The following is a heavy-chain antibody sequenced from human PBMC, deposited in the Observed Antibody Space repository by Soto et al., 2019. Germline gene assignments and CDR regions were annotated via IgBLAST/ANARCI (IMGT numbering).Heavy chain of an antibody. Sequence: GGSLRLSCAASGFTFSSYNMNWVRQAPGKGLEWVSHISTRGSTIHYADSVKGRFTISRDNAKNSLDLQMNSLRAEDTATYYCVRAECITCYGFQHWGQGTLVTVSS. J-gene: IGHJ1*01. V-gene: IGHV3-48*01. CDR2: ISTRGSTI. D-gene: IGHD3-9*01. CDR3: VRAECITCYGFQH. CDR1: GFTFSSYN.